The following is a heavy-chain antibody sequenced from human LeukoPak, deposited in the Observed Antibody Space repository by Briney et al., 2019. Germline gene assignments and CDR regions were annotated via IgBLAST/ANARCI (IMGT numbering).Heavy chain of an antibody. V-gene: IGHV3-30*18. D-gene: IGHD3-10*01. CDR3: ANKWEGFGELARKAFDF. J-gene: IGHJ4*02. CDR1: GFNFGSYA. CDR2: ISYDGRTQ. Sequence: PGRSLRLSSVASGFNFGSYAMHWVRQTPDKGLDWVAGISYDGRTQNYADSVKGRFTISRDNSKSTLYLQMNSLRPEDTAVYYCANKWEGFGELARKAFDFWGQGTLVTVSS.